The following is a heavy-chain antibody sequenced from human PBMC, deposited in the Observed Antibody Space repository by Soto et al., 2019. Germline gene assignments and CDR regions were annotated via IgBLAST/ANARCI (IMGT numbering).Heavy chain of an antibody. J-gene: IGHJ5*01. D-gene: IGHD2-21*01. Sequence: QVHLQESGPGLVKPSETLSLTCTVSGVSIHNSHSFWAWIRQPPGKGLQFIASVYHNGGAHYNSSLTSRVTISVDTANNQVSLRTRSLTAADTAFYYCGRVVEGVTRHTDPDSWGQGILVTVSS. CDR2: VYHNGGA. CDR1: GVSIHNSHSF. CDR3: GRVVEGVTRHTDPDS. V-gene: IGHV4-39*01.